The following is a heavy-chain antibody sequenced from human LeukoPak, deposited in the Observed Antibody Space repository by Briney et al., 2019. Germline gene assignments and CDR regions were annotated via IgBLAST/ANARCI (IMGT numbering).Heavy chain of an antibody. CDR1: GFMFSNG. CDR3: AKFDTVMVNHDAFDI. J-gene: IGHJ3*02. CDR2: IQHDGSGQ. D-gene: IGHD5-18*01. Sequence: GGSLRLSCTASGFMFSNGMHWVRQAPGKGLDWMAYIQHDGSGQFYADSVKGRFTISRDNSKNTVYLQMNSLRVEDTALYYCAKFDTVMVNHDAFDIWGLGTMVTVSS. V-gene: IGHV3-30*02.